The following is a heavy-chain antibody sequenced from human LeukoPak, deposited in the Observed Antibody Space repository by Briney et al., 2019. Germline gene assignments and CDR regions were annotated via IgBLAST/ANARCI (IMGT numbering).Heavy chain of an antibody. V-gene: IGHV1-2*02. CDR2: INPNSGGT. CDR3: ARSSRVAGSYNWFDP. D-gene: IGHD6-19*01. Sequence: ASVKVSCKASGYTFTGYYMHWVRQAPGQGLEWMGWINPNSGGTNYAQKFQGRVTMTRDTSISTAYMELSRLRSDDTDVYYCARSSRVAGSYNWFDPWGQGTLVTVSS. J-gene: IGHJ5*02. CDR1: GYTFTGYY.